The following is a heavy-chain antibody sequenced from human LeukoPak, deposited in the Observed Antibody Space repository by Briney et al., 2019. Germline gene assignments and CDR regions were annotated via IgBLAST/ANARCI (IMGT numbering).Heavy chain of an antibody. CDR2: FDPEDGET. V-gene: IGHV1-24*01. J-gene: IGHJ4*02. CDR3: AKIPDSSGYSGPFDY. Sequence: GASVKVSCKVSGYTLTELSMHWVRQAPGKGLEWMGGFDPEDGETIYAQKFQGRVTMTEDTSTDTAYMELSSLRSEDTAVYYCAKIPDSSGYSGPFDYWGQGTLVTVSS. D-gene: IGHD3-22*01. CDR1: GYTLTELS.